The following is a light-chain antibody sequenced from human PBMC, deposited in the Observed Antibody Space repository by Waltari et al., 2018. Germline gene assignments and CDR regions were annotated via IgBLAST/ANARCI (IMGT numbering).Light chain of an antibody. V-gene: IGKV1-39*01. CDR3: QQGYSTPYT. Sequence: DIQMTQSPSSLSASVGARVTITCRASQSISSYLNWYQQKPGKAPKLLIYAASSLQSGVPSRFSGSGSGTDFTLTISSLQPEDFATYYCQQGYSTPYTFGQGTKLEIK. CDR1: QSISSY. J-gene: IGKJ2*01. CDR2: AAS.